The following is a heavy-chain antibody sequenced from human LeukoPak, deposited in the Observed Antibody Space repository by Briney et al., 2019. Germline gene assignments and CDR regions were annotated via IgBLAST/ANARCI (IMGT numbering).Heavy chain of an antibody. Sequence: ASVKVSCKASGYTFTGYYMHWVRQAPGQGLEWMGWINPNNGGTNYAQKFQGRVTMTRDTSISTAYMELSRLTSDDTAVYYCARTGLYGSGSSDYWGQGTLVTVSS. CDR3: ARTGLYGSGSSDY. J-gene: IGHJ4*02. D-gene: IGHD3-10*01. CDR2: INPNNGGT. CDR1: GYTFTGYY. V-gene: IGHV1-2*02.